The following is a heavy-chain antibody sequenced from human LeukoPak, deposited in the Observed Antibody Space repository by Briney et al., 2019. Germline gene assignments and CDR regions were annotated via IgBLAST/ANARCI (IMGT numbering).Heavy chain of an antibody. V-gene: IGHV1-18*01. D-gene: IGHD6-13*01. Sequence: ASVKVSCKASGYTFTSYGSSWVGQATGEGREWRGWISAHNDNTNYAQKLQGRVTLTTDTSTSTAYMELRSLRSDDTAVYYCARDHSSSWSGTDPDAFDIWGQGTMVTVSS. CDR3: ARDHSSSWSGTDPDAFDI. J-gene: IGHJ3*02. CDR1: GYTFTSYG. CDR2: ISAHNDNT.